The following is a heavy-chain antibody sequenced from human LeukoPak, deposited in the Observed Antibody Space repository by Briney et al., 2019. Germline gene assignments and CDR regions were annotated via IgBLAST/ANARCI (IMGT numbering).Heavy chain of an antibody. CDR3: ARDPDVSYMDV. V-gene: IGHV4-38-2*02. Sequence: SETLSLTCTVSGYSISSGYYWGWIRQPPGKGLEWIGSIYHSGSTYYNPSLKSRVTISVDTSKNQFSLKLSSVTAADTAVYYCARDPDVSYMDVWGKGTTVTVSS. CDR2: IYHSGST. CDR1: GYSISSGYY. D-gene: IGHD1-14*01. J-gene: IGHJ6*03.